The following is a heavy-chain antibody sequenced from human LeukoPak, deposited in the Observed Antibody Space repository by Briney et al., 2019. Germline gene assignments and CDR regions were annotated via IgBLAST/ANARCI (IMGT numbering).Heavy chain of an antibody. CDR2: MNPNSGNT. J-gene: IGHJ4*02. V-gene: IGHV1-8*01. CDR1: GYTFTSYD. Sequence: ASVKVSCKASGYTFTSYDINWVRQATGQGLEWMGLMNPNSGNTGYAQKFQGRVTMTRNTSISTAYMELSSLRSEDTAVYYCARGSCSSTSCYVFSLDFDNWGQGTLVTVSS. CDR3: ARGSCSSTSCYVFSLDFDN. D-gene: IGHD2-2*01.